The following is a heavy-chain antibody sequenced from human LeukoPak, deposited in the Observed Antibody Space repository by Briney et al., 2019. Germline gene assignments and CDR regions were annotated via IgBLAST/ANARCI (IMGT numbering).Heavy chain of an antibody. J-gene: IGHJ4*02. CDR3: VNYYDSSDYQQPNHFDY. D-gene: IGHD3-22*01. CDR1: GGSMNKYY. Sequence: SGTLSLTCTVSGGSMNKYYWNWIRQPPGKGLEWIGYIYYSGTTNYNPSLNSRVTISVDTSKNQFSLKLSSVTAADTAVYYCVNYYDSSDYQQPNHFDYWGQGTLVTVSS. V-gene: IGHV4-59*08. CDR2: IYYSGTT.